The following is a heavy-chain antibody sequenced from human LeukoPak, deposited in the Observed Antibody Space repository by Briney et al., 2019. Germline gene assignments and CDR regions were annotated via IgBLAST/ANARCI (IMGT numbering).Heavy chain of an antibody. CDR1: GFTFSSYG. V-gene: IGHV3-30*18. D-gene: IGHD3-9*01. J-gene: IGHJ4*02. Sequence: PGGSLRLSCAASGFTFSSYGMHWVRQAPGKGLEWVAVISYDGSNKYYADSVKGRFTISRDNSKNTLYLQMNSLRAEDTALYFCAKDMTIFSVTPFPGYWGQGTLVTVSS. CDR2: ISYDGSNK. CDR3: AKDMTIFSVTPFPGY.